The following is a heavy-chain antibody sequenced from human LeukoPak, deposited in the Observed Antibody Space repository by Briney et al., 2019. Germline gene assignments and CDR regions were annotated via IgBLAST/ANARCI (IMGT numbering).Heavy chain of an antibody. Sequence: ASVKVSCKASGYTFTSYYMHWVRQAPGQGLEWMGMINPSGGSTSYAQKFQGRVTMTRDTSTSTVYMELSSLRSEDTAVYYCARDQDYYGSGSSSNDYWGQGTLVTVSS. CDR2: INPSGGST. CDR3: ARDQDYYGSGSSSNDY. V-gene: IGHV1-46*01. D-gene: IGHD3-10*01. CDR1: GYTFTSYY. J-gene: IGHJ4*02.